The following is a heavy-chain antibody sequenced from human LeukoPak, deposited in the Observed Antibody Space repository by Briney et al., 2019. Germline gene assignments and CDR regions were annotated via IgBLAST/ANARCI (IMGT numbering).Heavy chain of an antibody. CDR1: GFTFSTYA. D-gene: IGHD2-2*01. CDR2: ISTSGDNT. CDR3: AKGLDGSISCPDY. V-gene: IGHV3-23*01. Sequence: GGSLRLSCVASGFTFSTYAMTWVRQVPGKGLEWVSAISTSGDNTYYADSVKGRFTISRDNSKNTLYLQLNSLRAEDTAVYYCAKGLDGSISCPDYWGQGTLVTVSS. J-gene: IGHJ4*02.